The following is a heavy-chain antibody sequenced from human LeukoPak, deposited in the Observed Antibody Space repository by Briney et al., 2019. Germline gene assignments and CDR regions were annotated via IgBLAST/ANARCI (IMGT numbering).Heavy chain of an antibody. J-gene: IGHJ4*02. CDR3: AREYSSGWYAGY. CDR1: GGSISSYY. Sequence: SETLSLTCTVSGGSISSYYWSWIRQPPGKGLEWIGYIYYSGSTNYNPSLKSRVTISVDTSKNQFSLKLSSVTAADTAVYYCAREYSSGWYAGYWGQGTLVTVSS. V-gene: IGHV4-59*01. CDR2: IYYSGST. D-gene: IGHD6-19*01.